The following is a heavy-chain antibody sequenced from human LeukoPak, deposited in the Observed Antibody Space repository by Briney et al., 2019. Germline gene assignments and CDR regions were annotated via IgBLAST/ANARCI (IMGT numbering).Heavy chain of an antibody. V-gene: IGHV4-39*01. D-gene: IGHD2-2*01. J-gene: IGHJ4*02. CDR1: GGSISSSSYY. Sequence: SETLSLTCTVSGGSISSSSYYWGWIRQPPGKGLKWIGSIYYSGSTYYNPSLKIRVTISVDTSKNQFSLKLSSVTAADTAVYYCARTSSTLAEGTLDYWGQGTLVTVSS. CDR3: ARTSSTLAEGTLDY. CDR2: IYYSGST.